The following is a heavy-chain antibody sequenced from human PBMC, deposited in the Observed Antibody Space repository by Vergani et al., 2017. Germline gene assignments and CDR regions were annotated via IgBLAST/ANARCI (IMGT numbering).Heavy chain of an antibody. CDR2: IYYSGST. Sequence: QVQLQESGPGLVKPSQTLSLTCTVSGGSISSGGYYWSWIRQHPGKGLEWIGYIYYSGSTYYNPSLKSRVTISVDTSKNQFSLKLSSVTAADTAVYYCAREHSPIVVVPAAMIVGWFDPWGQGTLVTVSS. D-gene: IGHD2-2*01. J-gene: IGHJ5*02. CDR1: GGSISSGGYY. V-gene: IGHV4-31*03. CDR3: AREHSPIVVVPAAMIVGWFDP.